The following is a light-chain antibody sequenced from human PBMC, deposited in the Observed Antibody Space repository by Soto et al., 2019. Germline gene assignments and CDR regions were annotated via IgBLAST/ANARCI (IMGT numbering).Light chain of an antibody. V-gene: IGLV7-46*01. J-gene: IGLJ2*01. CDR2: DTS. Sequence: QAVVTQEPSLTVSPGGTVTLTCGSSTGAVTSGHYPYWFQQKPGQAPRTLIYDTSNKHSWTPARFSGSLLGGKAALTLSGAQPEDEAEYYCLLSYSGARLLFGGGTHLTVL. CDR3: LLSYSGARLL. CDR1: TGAVTSGHY.